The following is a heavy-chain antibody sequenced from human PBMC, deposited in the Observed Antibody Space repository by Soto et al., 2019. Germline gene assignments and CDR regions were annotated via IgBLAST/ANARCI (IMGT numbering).Heavy chain of an antibody. CDR3: ARASSSWFFFFDY. D-gene: IGHD6-13*01. CDR1: GGSISSGGYY. Sequence: SETLSLTCTVSGGSISSGGYYWSWIRQHPGKGLEWIGYIYYSGSTYYNPSLKSRVTISVDTSKNQFSLKLSSVTAADTAVYYCARASSSWFFFFDYWGQGTLVTVS. J-gene: IGHJ4*02. V-gene: IGHV4-31*03. CDR2: IYYSGST.